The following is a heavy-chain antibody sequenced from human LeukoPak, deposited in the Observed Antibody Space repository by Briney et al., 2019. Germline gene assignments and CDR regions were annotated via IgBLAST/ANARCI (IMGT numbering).Heavy chain of an antibody. CDR2: ISAYNGNT. D-gene: IGHD2-2*01. CDR3: ARDCSSTSCYPY. J-gene: IGHJ4*02. Sequence: GASVKVSCKASGYTFTSYGIIWVRQAPGQGLGWMGWISAYNGNTNYAQKLQGRVTMTTDTSTSTAYMELRSLRSDDTAVYYCARDCSSTSCYPYWGQGTLVTVSP. V-gene: IGHV1-18*01. CDR1: GYTFTSYG.